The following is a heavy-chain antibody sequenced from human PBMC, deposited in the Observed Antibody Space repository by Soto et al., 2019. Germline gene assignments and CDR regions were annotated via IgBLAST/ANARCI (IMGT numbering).Heavy chain of an antibody. D-gene: IGHD6-19*01. Sequence: AGSLRLSCAASGFTVSSNYMSWVRQAPGKGLEWVSVIYSDGSTYYADSVKGRFTISRDNSKNTLYLQINSLRAEDTAVYYCARVGMSSGWYFDYWGQGTLVTVSS. CDR3: ARVGMSSGWYFDY. V-gene: IGHV3-53*01. CDR2: IYSDGST. CDR1: GFTVSSNY. J-gene: IGHJ4*01.